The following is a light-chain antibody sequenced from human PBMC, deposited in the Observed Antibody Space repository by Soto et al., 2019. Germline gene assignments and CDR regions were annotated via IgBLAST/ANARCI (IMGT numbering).Light chain of an antibody. CDR2: GAS. V-gene: IGKV3-15*01. CDR3: QLYKNWPLT. Sequence: EIVMTQSPATLSVSPGERATLSCRASQSVSSNLACYQQKPGQAPRLLIYGASTRATGIPARFRGSGSGTEFTLTISSLQSEDFAVYYCQLYKNWPLTFGGGTKVEIK. J-gene: IGKJ4*01. CDR1: QSVSSN.